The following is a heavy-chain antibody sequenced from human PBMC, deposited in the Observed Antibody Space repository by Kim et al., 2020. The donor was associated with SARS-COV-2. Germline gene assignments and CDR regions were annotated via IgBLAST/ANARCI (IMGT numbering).Heavy chain of an antibody. CDR3: AKARSGSPVAANSY. J-gene: IGHJ4*02. Sequence: AAAVKGRFTISRDNSNYTLYLQMTSLKAEDTAVYYCAKARSGSPVAANSYWGQGTLVTVSS. V-gene: IGHV3-23*01. D-gene: IGHD2-21*02.